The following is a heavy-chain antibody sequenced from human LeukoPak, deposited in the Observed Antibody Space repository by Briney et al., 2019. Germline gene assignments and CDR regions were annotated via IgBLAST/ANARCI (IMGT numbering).Heavy chain of an antibody. CDR3: AREQWLVPNWIDS. Sequence: GRSVTLSCAASRFTCNTFYMQWLRKAPGRGLVGVAVISSDGTNQYYAASIKGRFTISRDNSKNTLYLQMDSLRAEDTAVYYCAREQWLVPNWIDSWGQGTLVTVSS. J-gene: IGHJ5*01. CDR2: ISSDGTNQ. CDR1: RFTCNTFY. V-gene: IGHV3-30*04. D-gene: IGHD6-19*01.